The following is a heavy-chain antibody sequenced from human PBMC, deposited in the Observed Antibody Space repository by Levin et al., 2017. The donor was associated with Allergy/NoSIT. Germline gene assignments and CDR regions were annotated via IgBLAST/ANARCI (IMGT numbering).Heavy chain of an antibody. CDR2: IRSKAYGGTA. Sequence: GGSLRLSCAASGFTFGDYAMSWFRQAPGKGLEWVAFIRSKAYGGTADYAASAKGRFTISRDDSKSITYLQMNSLKTEDTAVYYCSSSLWFGDRSPLDVWGQGTMVTVSS. V-gene: IGHV3-49*03. CDR1: GFTFGDYA. D-gene: IGHD3-10*01. J-gene: IGHJ3*01. CDR3: SSSLWFGDRSPLDV.